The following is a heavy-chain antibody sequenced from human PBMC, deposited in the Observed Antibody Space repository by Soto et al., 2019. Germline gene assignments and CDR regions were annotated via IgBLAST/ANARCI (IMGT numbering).Heavy chain of an antibody. Sequence: KPSETLSLTCTVSGGSVNSDNYYWSWIRQPPGKGLEWIGYIYHTGRTNYNPSLEGRITISLDTSKNQFSLTLSSVTAADTAPFYCAREFSNTPEAFDSWGQGALVTVSS. CDR1: GGSVNSDNYY. CDR3: AREFSNTPEAFDS. D-gene: IGHD3-3*02. V-gene: IGHV4-61*01. CDR2: IYHTGRT. J-gene: IGHJ4*02.